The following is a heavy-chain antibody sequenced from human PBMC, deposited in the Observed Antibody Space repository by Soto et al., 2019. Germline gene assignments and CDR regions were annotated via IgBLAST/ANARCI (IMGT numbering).Heavy chain of an antibody. D-gene: IGHD3-3*01. Sequence: EVQLVESGGGFLPPGGSLRLSCAASGFTFSSYSMHWVRQAPGKGLEWVSYISSSGTTIYSADSVKGRFTISRDNAKNSLYLQINSVRAEDTAVYYCVRDSRSTIFGVDLNFDYWGQGTRVTVSS. J-gene: IGHJ4*02. CDR1: GFTFSSYS. CDR2: ISSSGTTI. V-gene: IGHV3-48*01. CDR3: VRDSRSTIFGVDLNFDY.